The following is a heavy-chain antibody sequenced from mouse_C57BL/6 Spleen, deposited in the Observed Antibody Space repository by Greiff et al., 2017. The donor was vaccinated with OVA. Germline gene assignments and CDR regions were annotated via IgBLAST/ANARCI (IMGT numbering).Heavy chain of an antibody. J-gene: IGHJ2*01. D-gene: IGHD1-1*01. CDR1: GYTFTSYW. CDR2: IDPSDSYT. Sequence: QVQLKQPGAELVMPGASVKLSCKASGYTFTSYWMHWVKQRPGQGLEWIGEIDPSDSYTNYNQKFKGKSTLTVDKSSSTAYMQLSSLTSEDSAVYYCARTATVAIFDYWGQGTTLTVSS. V-gene: IGHV1-69*01. CDR3: ARTATVAIFDY.